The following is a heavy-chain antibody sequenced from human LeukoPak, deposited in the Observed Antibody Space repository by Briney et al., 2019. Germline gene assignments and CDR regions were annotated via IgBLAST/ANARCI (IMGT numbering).Heavy chain of an antibody. J-gene: IGHJ4*02. CDR2: ISWNSGYI. Sequence: GRSLRLSCAASGFTFDNYAMHWVRQAPGKGLEWLSIISWNSGYISYADSVKGRFTISRDNAKKALDFQMNSLRAEDTAFYYCAKVRGTYSSGYFFDYWGQGTLVTVSS. V-gene: IGHV3-9*01. CDR1: GFTFDNYA. CDR3: AKVRGTYSSGYFFDY. D-gene: IGHD6-19*01.